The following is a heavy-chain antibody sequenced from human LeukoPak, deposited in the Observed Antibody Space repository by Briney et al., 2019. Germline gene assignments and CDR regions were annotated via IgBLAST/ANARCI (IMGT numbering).Heavy chain of an antibody. CDR3: ARGHTVLVPATTGGDY. D-gene: IGHD2-2*01. J-gene: IGHJ4*02. V-gene: IGHV3-48*04. CDR2: FSPRGSPI. Sequence: PGGSLRLSCAASGFSFSSYSMTWVRQVPGKGLEWVSYFSPRGSPIYYADSVKGRFTTSRDNAKNSLYLQMNSLRAEDTAVYFCARGHTVLVPATTGGDYWGQGTLVTVSS. CDR1: GFSFSSYS.